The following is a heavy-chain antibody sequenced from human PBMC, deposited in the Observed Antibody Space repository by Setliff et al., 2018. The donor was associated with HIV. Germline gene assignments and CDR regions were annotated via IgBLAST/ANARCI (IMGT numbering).Heavy chain of an antibody. D-gene: IGHD6-13*01. CDR2: ISYTGST. CDR1: GGSINRSNYY. J-gene: IGHJ4*02. Sequence: KTSETLSLTCTVPGGSINRSNYYWGWIRQPPGKGLEWIGTISYTGSTYYDPSLKSRVTISLDTSKNQFFLKLSSVTALDTAVYYCARKGSSSRSQEYYYDFWGQGTLVTVSS. CDR3: ARKGSSSRSQEYYYDF. V-gene: IGHV4-39*07.